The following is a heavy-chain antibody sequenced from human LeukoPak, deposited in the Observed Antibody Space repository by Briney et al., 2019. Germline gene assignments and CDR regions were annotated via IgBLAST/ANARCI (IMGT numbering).Heavy chain of an antibody. J-gene: IGHJ3*02. V-gene: IGHV3-9*03. D-gene: IGHD2-2*01. Sequence: GGSLRLSCAASGFTFDDYAMHWVRQAPGKGLEWVSGISWNSGSIGYADSVKGRFTISRDNAKNSLYLQMNSLRAEDMALYYCAKDTSAAYWVAAFDIWGQGTMVTVSS. CDR1: GFTFDDYA. CDR3: AKDTSAAYWVAAFDI. CDR2: ISWNSGSI.